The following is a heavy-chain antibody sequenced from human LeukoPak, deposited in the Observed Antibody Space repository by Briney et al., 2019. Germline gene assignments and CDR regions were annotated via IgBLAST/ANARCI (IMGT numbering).Heavy chain of an antibody. CDR3: ARQGRGVWFGELFGFDY. Sequence: SSETLSLTCTVTGCSVSSPYYWGWIRQPPGKGLEWIGSIYHSGSTYYNPSLKSRVTISVDTAKNQFSLKLSSVTAADTAVYYCARQGRGVWFGELFGFDYWGQGTLVTVSS. CDR1: GCSVSSPYY. V-gene: IGHV4-38-2*02. D-gene: IGHD3-10*01. J-gene: IGHJ4*02. CDR2: IYHSGST.